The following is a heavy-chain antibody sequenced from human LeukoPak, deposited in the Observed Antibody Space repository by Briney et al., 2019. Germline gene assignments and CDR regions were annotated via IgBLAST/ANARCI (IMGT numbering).Heavy chain of an antibody. CDR1: AYSISSGFY. CDR3: AREAVRYGDELGAFDI. D-gene: IGHD4-17*01. V-gene: IGHV4-38-2*02. Sequence: MPSETLSLTCTVSAYSISSGFYWGWIRQPPGKGLEWIGSIYHSGSTYYNPSLKSRVTISVDTSKNQFSLKLSSVTAADTAVYYCAREAVRYGDELGAFDIWGQGTMVTVSS. J-gene: IGHJ3*02. CDR2: IYHSGST.